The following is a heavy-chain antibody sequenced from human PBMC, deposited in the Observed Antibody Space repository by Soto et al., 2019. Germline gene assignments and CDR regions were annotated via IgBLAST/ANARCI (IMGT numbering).Heavy chain of an antibody. V-gene: IGHV3-48*01. Sequence: PGGSLRLSCAASGFTFSSYSMNWVRQAPGKGLEWVSYISSSSSTIYYADSVKGRFTISRDNAKNSLYLQMNSLRAEDTAVYYCARDPRGGWFDPWGQGTLVTVSS. J-gene: IGHJ5*02. CDR2: ISSSSSTI. D-gene: IGHD3-10*01. CDR1: GFTFSSYS. CDR3: ARDPRGGWFDP.